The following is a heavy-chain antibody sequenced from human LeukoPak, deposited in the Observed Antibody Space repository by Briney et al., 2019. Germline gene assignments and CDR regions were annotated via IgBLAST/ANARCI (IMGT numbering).Heavy chain of an antibody. CDR3: VRGYSSGYRLDY. CDR2: INGDGSST. D-gene: IGHD3-22*01. V-gene: IGHV3-74*01. Sequence: GGSLRLSCAASGFTFSSDWMHWVRQDPVKGLLWVSRINGDGSSTDYADSEKGRFTISRDNAKNTVYLQMNSLKAEDKAVYYCVRGYSSGYRLDYWGQGTLVTVSS. J-gene: IGHJ4*02. CDR1: GFTFSSDW.